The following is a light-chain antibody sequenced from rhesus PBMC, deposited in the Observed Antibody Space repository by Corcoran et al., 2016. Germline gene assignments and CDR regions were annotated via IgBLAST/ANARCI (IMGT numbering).Light chain of an antibody. CDR1: QSISSW. J-gene: IGKJ2*01. Sequence: DIQMTQSPSSLSASVGDTVTITCRASQSISSWLDWYQQKPGKAPKLLIYKAYSLQSGVPSRFSGRGSGTDFTLPISSLPPEDFATYYCLQYSSSPYSFGQGTKVEIE. CDR3: LQYSSSPYS. V-gene: IGKV1-22*01. CDR2: KAY.